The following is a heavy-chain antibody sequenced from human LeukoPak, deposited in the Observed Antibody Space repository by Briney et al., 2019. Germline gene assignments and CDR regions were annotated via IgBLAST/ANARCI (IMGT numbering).Heavy chain of an antibody. J-gene: IGHJ6*02. CDR2: ISAYNGNT. V-gene: IGHV1-18*01. CDR1: GYTFTSYG. Sequence: ASVKVSCKASGYTFTSYGISWVRQAPGQGLEWMGWISAYNGNTNYAQKLQGRVTMTTDTSTSTAYMELGSLRSDDTAVYYCARDSSLDYYGSGSYSYYYYGMDVWGQGTTVTVSS. D-gene: IGHD3-10*01. CDR3: ARDSSLDYYGSGSYSYYYYGMDV.